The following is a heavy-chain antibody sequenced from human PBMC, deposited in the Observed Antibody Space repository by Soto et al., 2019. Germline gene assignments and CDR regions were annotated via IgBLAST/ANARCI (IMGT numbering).Heavy chain of an antibody. D-gene: IGHD1-1*01. Sequence: SGGSLRLSCAASGFTFSSYSMNWVRQAPGKGLEWVSYISSSSSTIYYADSVKGRFTISRDNAKNSLYLQMNSLRDEDTAVYYCARDTASWKRGYFDYWGQGTLVTVSS. J-gene: IGHJ4*02. CDR2: ISSSSSTI. CDR3: ARDTASWKRGYFDY. V-gene: IGHV3-48*02. CDR1: GFTFSSYS.